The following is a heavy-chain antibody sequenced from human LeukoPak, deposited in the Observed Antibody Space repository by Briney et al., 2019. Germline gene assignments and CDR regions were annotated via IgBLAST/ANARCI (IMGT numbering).Heavy chain of an antibody. V-gene: IGHV3-30*18. Sequence: PGGSLRLSCAASGFTFDNYGMHWVRQAPGKGLEWVAIISYDGSDKYYADSVKGRFTISRDNSKNTLYLQMNSLRAEDTAVYYCAKVRVAFNWNYAYYFDSWGQGTLVTVSS. CDR2: ISYDGSDK. CDR1: GFTFDNYG. J-gene: IGHJ4*02. D-gene: IGHD1-7*01. CDR3: AKVRVAFNWNYAYYFDS.